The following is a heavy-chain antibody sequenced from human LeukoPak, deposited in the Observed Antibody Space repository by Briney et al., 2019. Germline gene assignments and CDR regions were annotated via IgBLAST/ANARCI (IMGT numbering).Heavy chain of an antibody. V-gene: IGHV3-30*02. CDR1: GFTFSSYA. CDR2: IRYDGSNK. CDR3: AKDVTYYDFWSGYPSWFDP. Sequence: GGSLRLSCAASGFTFSSYAMSWVRQAPGKGLEWVAFIRYDGSNKYYADSVKGRFTISRDNSKNTLYLQMNSLRAEDTAVYYCAKDVTYYDFWSGYPSWFDPWGQGTLVTVSS. D-gene: IGHD3-3*01. J-gene: IGHJ5*02.